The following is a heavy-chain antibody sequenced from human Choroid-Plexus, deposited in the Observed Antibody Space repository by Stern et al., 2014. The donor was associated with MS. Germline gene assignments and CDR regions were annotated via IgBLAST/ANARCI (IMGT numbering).Heavy chain of an antibody. V-gene: IGHV3-30*18. CDR3: AKDRQYLTYFFDH. CDR1: GFTFGSCA. Sequence: VQLVESGGGVVQHGRPLRLSCVASGFTFGSCAMHWVRQAPGKGLEWVAGVSYDGSNKYYADSVKGRFTISRDNSQNTLYMQMSSLRPEDTAVYYCAKDRQYLTYFFDHWGQGYLVTVSS. D-gene: IGHD2/OR15-2a*01. CDR2: VSYDGSNK. J-gene: IGHJ4*02.